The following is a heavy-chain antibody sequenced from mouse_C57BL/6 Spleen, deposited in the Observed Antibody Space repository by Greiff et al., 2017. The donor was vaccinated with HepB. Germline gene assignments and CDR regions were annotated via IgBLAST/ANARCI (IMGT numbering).Heavy chain of an antibody. J-gene: IGHJ1*03. CDR3: ARDGNRPLPFYYWYFDV. V-gene: IGHV1-77*01. D-gene: IGHD2-10*01. CDR1: GYTFTDYY. CDR2: IGPGSGST. Sequence: VQLQQSGAELVKPGASVKISCKASGYTFTDYYINWVKQRPGQGLEWIGKIGPGSGSTYYNEKFKGKATLTADKSSSTAYMQLSSLTSEDSAVYFCARDGNRPLPFYYWYFDVWGTGTTVTVSS.